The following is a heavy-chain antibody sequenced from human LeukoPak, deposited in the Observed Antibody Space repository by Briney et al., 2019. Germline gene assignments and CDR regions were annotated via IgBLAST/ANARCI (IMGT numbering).Heavy chain of an antibody. CDR3: AREAYCGGDCYSGFDY. J-gene: IGHJ4*02. CDR1: GVSISSSYSY. Sequence: SETLSLTCTVSGVSISSSYSYWGWIRQPPGMGLERIGSIYYTGNTYYNASLKGQVSISIDTSKNQFSLKLTSVTAADTAVYYCAREAYCGGDCYSGFDYWGQGTLVTVSS. CDR2: IYYTGNT. V-gene: IGHV4-39*01. D-gene: IGHD2-21*02.